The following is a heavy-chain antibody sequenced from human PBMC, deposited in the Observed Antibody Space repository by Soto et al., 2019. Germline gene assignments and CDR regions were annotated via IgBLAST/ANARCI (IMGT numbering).Heavy chain of an antibody. J-gene: IGHJ2*01. Sequence: QVQLQESGPGLVKPSETLSLTCTVSGGSISSYYWSWIRQPPGKGLEWIGYIYYSGSTNYNPSLKSRVTISVDTSKNQFSLKLSSVTAADTAVYYCARVPPEDIEGYWYFDLWGRGTLVTVSS. CDR1: GGSISSYY. V-gene: IGHV4-59*01. CDR3: ARVPPEDIEGYWYFDL. CDR2: IYYSGST.